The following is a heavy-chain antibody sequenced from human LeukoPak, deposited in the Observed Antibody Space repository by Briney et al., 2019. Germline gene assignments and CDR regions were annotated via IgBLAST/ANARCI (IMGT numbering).Heavy chain of an antibody. CDR2: VSFGSSYV. CDR3: ARASTEYAVTDGFDT. D-gene: IGHD4-17*01. CDR1: GFTFRDYT. J-gene: IGHJ5*02. V-gene: IGHV3-21*01. Sequence: GGSLRLSCAASGFTFRDYTMNWVRQSPGKGLQWVSYVSFGSSYVSYADSLKGRFTISRDDAKSSVYLEMTSLRAEDTAVYYCARASTEYAVTDGFDTWGPGTLVTVSS.